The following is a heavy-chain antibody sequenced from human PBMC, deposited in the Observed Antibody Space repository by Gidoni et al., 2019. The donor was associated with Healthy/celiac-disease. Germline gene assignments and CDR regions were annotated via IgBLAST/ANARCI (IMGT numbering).Heavy chain of an antibody. CDR3: ARDYDRNYYYYMDV. J-gene: IGHJ6*03. CDR2: INWNGGST. D-gene: IGHD3-22*01. Sequence: EVQLVESGGGVVRPGGSLRLSCAASGFPFADYGMHWVRQAPGKGLEWVSGINWNGGSTGYADSVKGRFTISRDNAKNSLYLQMNSLRAEDTALYYCARDYDRNYYYYMDVWGKGTTVTVSS. CDR1: GFPFADYG. V-gene: IGHV3-20*04.